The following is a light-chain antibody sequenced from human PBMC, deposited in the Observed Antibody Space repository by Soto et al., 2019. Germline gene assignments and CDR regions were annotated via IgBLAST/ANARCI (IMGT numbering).Light chain of an antibody. CDR3: QQRSNWPSIT. V-gene: IGKV3-15*01. Sequence: EIVMTQSPATLSVSPGARAPLSCRASQSVSSNLAWYQQKPGQAPRLLIYGASTRATGIPARFSGSGSGTDFTLTISSLEPEDFAVYHCQQRSNWPSITFGQGTRLEIK. CDR1: QSVSSN. CDR2: GAS. J-gene: IGKJ5*01.